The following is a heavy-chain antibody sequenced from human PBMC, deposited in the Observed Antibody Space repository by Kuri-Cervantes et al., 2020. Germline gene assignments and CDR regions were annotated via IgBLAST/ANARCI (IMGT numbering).Heavy chain of an antibody. V-gene: IGHV4-39*07. J-gene: IGHJ6*03. Sequence: GSLRLSCTVSGGSISSGDYYWSWIRQPPGKGLEWIGEINHSGSTNYNPSLKSRVTISVDTSKNQFSLKLSSVTAADTAVYYCARAHIAARRHQGRYYYYYMDVWGKGTTVTVSS. CDR1: GGSISSGDYY. D-gene: IGHD6-6*01. CDR3: ARAHIAARRHQGRYYYYYMDV. CDR2: INHSGST.